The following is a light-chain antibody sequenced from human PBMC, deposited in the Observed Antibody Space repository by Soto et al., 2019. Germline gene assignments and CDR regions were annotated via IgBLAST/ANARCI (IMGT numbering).Light chain of an antibody. CDR2: GAS. Sequence: EIVLTQSPGTLSLSPGERATLSCRASQSVSSSYLAWYQQQPGQAPRLLIYGASSRATGIPDRFSGSGSGTDFTLTISRLEPEDCAVYYCQQYGSSPYTFGQGTKLEIK. J-gene: IGKJ2*01. V-gene: IGKV3-20*01. CDR1: QSVSSSY. CDR3: QQYGSSPYT.